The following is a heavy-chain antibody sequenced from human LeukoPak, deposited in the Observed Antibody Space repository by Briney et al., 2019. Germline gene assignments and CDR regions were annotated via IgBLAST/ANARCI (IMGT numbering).Heavy chain of an antibody. D-gene: IGHD6-6*01. Sequence: SETLSLTCTVSGGSISSYYWSWIRQPAGKGLEWIGRIYTSGSTNYNPSLKSRVTMSVDTSKNQFSLKLSSVTAADTAVYYCASKVLGSSSSGDDAFDIWGQGTMVTVSS. CDR3: ASKVLGSSSSGDDAFDI. V-gene: IGHV4-4*07. J-gene: IGHJ3*02. CDR1: GGSISSYY. CDR2: IYTSGST.